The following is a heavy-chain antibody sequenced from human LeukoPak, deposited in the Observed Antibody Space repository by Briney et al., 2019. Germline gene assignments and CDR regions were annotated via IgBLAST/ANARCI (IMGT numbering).Heavy chain of an antibody. Sequence: GGSLRLSCAASGFDFNDAAMTWVRQAPGKGLEWVSLIASSGRNTYYTDSVRGRFTISRDNSKKTLSLQMNSLRVEDTAIYCCAKDIQLSAWGLGTMVTVSS. V-gene: IGHV3-23*01. CDR2: IASSGRNT. CDR1: GFDFNDAA. D-gene: IGHD5-24*01. J-gene: IGHJ3*01. CDR3: AKDIQLSA.